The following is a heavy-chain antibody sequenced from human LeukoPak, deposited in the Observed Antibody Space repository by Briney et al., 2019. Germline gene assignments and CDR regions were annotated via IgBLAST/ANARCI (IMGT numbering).Heavy chain of an antibody. D-gene: IGHD6-6*01. CDR2: ISYDGSHK. J-gene: IGHJ4*02. CDR3: AKERAPMAARGLDY. Sequence: GGSLRLSCAASGFTFSSYGMHWVRQAPGKGLEWVAVISYDGSHKHYAESVKGRLTISRDNSKNTLYLQMNSLRVEDTAAYYCAKERAPMAARGLDYWGQGTLVTVSS. CDR1: GFTFSSYG. V-gene: IGHV3-30*18.